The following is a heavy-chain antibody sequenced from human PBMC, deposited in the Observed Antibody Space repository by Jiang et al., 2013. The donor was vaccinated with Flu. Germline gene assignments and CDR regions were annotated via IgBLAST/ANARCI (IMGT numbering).Heavy chain of an antibody. J-gene: IGHJ6*02. V-gene: IGHV1-69*01. CDR2: IIPIFGTA. D-gene: IGHD6-13*01. Sequence: QLVESGAEVKKPGSSVKVSCKASGGTFSSYAISWVRQAPGQGLEWMGGIIPIFGTANYAQKFQGRVTITADESTSTAYMELSSLRSEDTAVYYCASGIAAAGDYYYYGMDVWGQGTTVTVSS. CDR1: GGTFSSYA. CDR3: ASGIAAAGDYYYYGMDV.